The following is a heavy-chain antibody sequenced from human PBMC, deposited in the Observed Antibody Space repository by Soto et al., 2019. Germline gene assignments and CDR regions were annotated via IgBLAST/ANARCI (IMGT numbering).Heavy chain of an antibody. Sequence: QVRLQEYGPGLVKPSETLSLSCLVSGDSVGNGPYYWSWIRQSPGEGLEWIAYHYYSGSTNVNPSLESRVNISIDMSKNWFFLELRSVTAADAAVYFCARVGSSCHSGGCYYYYGLGVWGQGTTVAISS. J-gene: IGHJ6*02. CDR3: ARVGSSCHSGGCYYYYGLGV. CDR2: HYYSGST. CDR1: GDSVGNGPYY. D-gene: IGHD6-19*01. V-gene: IGHV4-61*01.